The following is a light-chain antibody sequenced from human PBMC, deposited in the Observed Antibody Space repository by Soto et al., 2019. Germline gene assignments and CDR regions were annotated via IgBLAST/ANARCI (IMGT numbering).Light chain of an antibody. CDR3: QQRSNWPR. V-gene: IGKV3-11*01. J-gene: IGKJ4*01. CDR1: QSVSSY. Sequence: EIVLTQSPATLSLSPEERATLSSRASQSVSSYLAWYEQKPGQAPRLLIYDASNRATGIPARFSGSGSGTDFTLTISSLEPEDFAVYYCQQRSNWPRFGGGTKVEIK. CDR2: DAS.